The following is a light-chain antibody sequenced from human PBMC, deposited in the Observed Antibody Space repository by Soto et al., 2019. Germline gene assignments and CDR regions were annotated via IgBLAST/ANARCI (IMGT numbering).Light chain of an antibody. CDR2: EVS. CDR1: SSDVGSYNL. Sequence: QSVLTQLASVYGSPGQSITISCTGTSSDVGSYNLVSWYQQHPGKAPKLMIYEVSKRPSGVSNRFSGSKSGNTASLTISGLQAEDEADYYCCSYAGSSPYVFGTGTKVTVL. CDR3: CSYAGSSPYV. J-gene: IGLJ1*01. V-gene: IGLV2-23*02.